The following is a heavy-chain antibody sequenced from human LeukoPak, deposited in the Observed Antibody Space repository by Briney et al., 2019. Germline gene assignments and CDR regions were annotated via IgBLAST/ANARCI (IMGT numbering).Heavy chain of an antibody. V-gene: IGHV1-18*01. CDR1: GYTFTSYG. CDR2: ISAYNGNT. CDR3: ARDLYQLLPYYYYYYMDV. J-gene: IGHJ6*03. D-gene: IGHD2-2*01. Sequence: ASVKVSCKASGYTFTSYGISWVRQAPGQGLEWMGWISAYNGNTNYAQKFQGRVTMTRDTSISTAYMELSRLRSDDTAVYYCARDLYQLLPYYYYYYMDVWGKGTTVTVSS.